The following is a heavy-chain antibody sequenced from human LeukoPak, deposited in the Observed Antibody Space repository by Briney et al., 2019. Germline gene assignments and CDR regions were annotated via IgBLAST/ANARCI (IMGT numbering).Heavy chain of an antibody. D-gene: IGHD2-2*01. CDR3: ARDCSPSQSFYYMDV. J-gene: IGHJ6*03. CDR2: IYHSGRT. V-gene: IGHV4-38-2*02. CDR1: GYSISSGYY. Sequence: PSETLSLTCTVSGYSISSGYYWGWIRQPPGKGLEWIGSIYHSGRTFYNPSLKSRVTISVDTSKNQFSLRLTSVTAADTAVYYCARDCSPSQSFYYMDVWGKGTTVIVSS.